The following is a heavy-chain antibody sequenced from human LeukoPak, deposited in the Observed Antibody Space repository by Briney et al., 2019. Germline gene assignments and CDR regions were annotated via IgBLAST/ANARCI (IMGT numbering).Heavy chain of an antibody. CDR2: IIPIFGTA. CDR3: ARDVPISRYRSSSAFDH. Sequence: SVKVSCKASGGTFSSYAINWVRQAPGQGLEWMGGIIPIFGTANYAQKFQGRVTISTGESTSTAYMELTSLTSEDTAVYYCARDVPISRYRSSSAFDHWGQGTLVTVSS. J-gene: IGHJ4*02. V-gene: IGHV1-69*05. D-gene: IGHD6-13*01. CDR1: GGTFSSYA.